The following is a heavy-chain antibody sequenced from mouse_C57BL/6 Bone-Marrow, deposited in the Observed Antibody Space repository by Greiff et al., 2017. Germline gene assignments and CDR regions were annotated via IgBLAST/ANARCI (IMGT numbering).Heavy chain of an antibody. Sequence: VQLQQSGPVLVKPGASVKMSCKASGYTFTDYYMNWVKQSHGKSLEWIGVINPYNGGTSYNQKFKGKATLTVDKSSSTAYMELNSLTSEDSAVYYCARGAQVYAMDYWGQGTSVTVSS. CDR1: GYTFTDYY. V-gene: IGHV1-19*01. CDR2: INPYNGGT. CDR3: ARGAQVYAMDY. J-gene: IGHJ4*01. D-gene: IGHD3-2*02.